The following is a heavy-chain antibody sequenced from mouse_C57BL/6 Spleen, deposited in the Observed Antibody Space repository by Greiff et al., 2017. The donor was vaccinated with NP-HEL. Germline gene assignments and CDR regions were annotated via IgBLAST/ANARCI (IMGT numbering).Heavy chain of an antibody. CDR2: INPNNGGT. Sequence: EVKLVESGPELVKPGASVKMSCKASGYTFTDYNMHWVKQSHGKSLEWIGYINPNNGGTSYNQKFKGKATLTVNKSSSTAYMELRSLTSEDSAVYYCARSPGRGAMDYWGQGTSVTVSS. J-gene: IGHJ4*01. CDR1: GYTFTDYN. CDR3: ARSPGRGAMDY. V-gene: IGHV1-22*01. D-gene: IGHD3-3*01.